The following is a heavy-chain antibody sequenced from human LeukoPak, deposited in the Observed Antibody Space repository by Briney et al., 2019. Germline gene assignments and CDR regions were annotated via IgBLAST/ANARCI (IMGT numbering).Heavy chain of an antibody. CDR1: GFTFSSYA. Sequence: GGSLRLSCAASGFTFSSYAMHWVRQAPGKGLEWVAVISYDGSNKYYADSVKGRFTISRDNSKNTLYLQMNSLRAEDTAVYYCARLRDDSSGDYLDYWGQGTLVTVSS. CDR3: ARLRDDSSGDYLDY. D-gene: IGHD3-22*01. CDR2: ISYDGSNK. J-gene: IGHJ4*02. V-gene: IGHV3-30*04.